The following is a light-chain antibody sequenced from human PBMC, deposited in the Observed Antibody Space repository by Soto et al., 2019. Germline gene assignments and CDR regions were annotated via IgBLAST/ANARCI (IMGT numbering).Light chain of an antibody. CDR2: TDN. V-gene: IGLV1-44*01. CDR1: RSNIGSNT. Sequence: QSVLTQPPSASGTPGQRVTISCSGSRSNIGSNTVNWYQQLPGTAPKLVIYTDNRRPSGVPDRFSGSKSGTSASLVISGLQSEDEADYYCAAWDDSLNGGVFGGGTQLTVL. J-gene: IGLJ3*02. CDR3: AAWDDSLNGGV.